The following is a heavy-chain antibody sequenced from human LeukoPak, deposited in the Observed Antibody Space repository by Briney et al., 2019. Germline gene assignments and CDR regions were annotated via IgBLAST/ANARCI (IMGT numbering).Heavy chain of an antibody. CDR3: ARSRVAISAFDI. D-gene: IGHD3-3*01. Sequence: SVKVSCKASGGTFSSYAISWVRQAPGQGLEWMGRVIPIFGTANYAQKFQGRVTITTDESTSTAYMELSSLRSEDTAVYYCARSRVAISAFDIWGQGTMVTVSS. J-gene: IGHJ3*02. CDR1: GGTFSSYA. V-gene: IGHV1-69*05. CDR2: VIPIFGTA.